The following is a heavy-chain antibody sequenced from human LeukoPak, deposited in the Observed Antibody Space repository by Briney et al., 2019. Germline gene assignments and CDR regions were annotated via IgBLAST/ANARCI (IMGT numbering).Heavy chain of an antibody. CDR3: ARGLEPPIVVVPAGPYGMDV. J-gene: IGHJ6*02. CDR2: INHSGSS. V-gene: IGHV4-34*01. Sequence: SETLSLTCAVYGGSFSGYYWSWIRQPPGKGLEWIGEINHSGSSNYNPSLKSRVTLSVDTSKNQFSLKLSSVTAADTAVYYCARGLEPPIVVVPAGPYGMDVWGQGTTVTVSS. D-gene: IGHD2-2*01. CDR1: GGSFSGYY.